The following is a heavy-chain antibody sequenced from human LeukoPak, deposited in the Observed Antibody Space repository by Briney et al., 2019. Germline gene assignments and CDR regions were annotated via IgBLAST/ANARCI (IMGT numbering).Heavy chain of an antibody. V-gene: IGHV3-74*01. Sequence: GGSLRLSCAAPGFTFSNYWMHWVRQAPGKALVWVSRVNRDGGGTNYADSVKGQFTISRDNAKNTVYLQMNSLRAEDTAVYYCARGYDILTGHWDVWGKGTTVTVSS. CDR1: GFTFSNYW. D-gene: IGHD3-9*01. J-gene: IGHJ6*04. CDR3: ARGYDILTGHWDV. CDR2: VNRDGGGT.